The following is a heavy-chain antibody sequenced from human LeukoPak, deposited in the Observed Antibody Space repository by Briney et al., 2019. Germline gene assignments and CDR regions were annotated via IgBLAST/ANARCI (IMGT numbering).Heavy chain of an antibody. Sequence: SETLSLTCTVSGGSISSYYWSWIRQPAGKGLEWIGRIYTSGSTNYNPSLKSRVTISVDTSKNQFSLKLSSVTAADTAVYYCARGPGGSSSSDFDYWGQGTLVTVSS. V-gene: IGHV4-4*07. CDR3: ARGPGGSSSSDFDY. J-gene: IGHJ4*02. D-gene: IGHD6-6*01. CDR2: IYTSGST. CDR1: GGSISSYY.